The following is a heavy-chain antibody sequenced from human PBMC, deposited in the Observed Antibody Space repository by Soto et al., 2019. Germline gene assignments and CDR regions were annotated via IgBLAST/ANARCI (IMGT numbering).Heavy chain of an antibody. V-gene: IGHV6-1*01. D-gene: IGHD3-16*02. CDR1: GDGVSSNSAA. Sequence: PSQTLSLTCAISGDGVSSNSAAWNWIRQSPSRGLEWLGRTYYRSKWYNDYAVSVKSRITINPDTSKNQFSLQLNSVTPEDTAVYYCARDFNNIWGSYRQSSYYMDVWGKGTTVTVSS. J-gene: IGHJ6*03. CDR2: TYYRSKWYN. CDR3: ARDFNNIWGSYRQSSYYMDV.